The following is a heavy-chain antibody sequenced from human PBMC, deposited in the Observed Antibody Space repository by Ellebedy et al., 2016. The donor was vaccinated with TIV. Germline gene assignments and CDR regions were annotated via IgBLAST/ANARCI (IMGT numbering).Heavy chain of an antibody. CDR1: GGSLSGYY. V-gene: IGHV4-34*01. Sequence: MPSETLSLTCAVYGGSLSGYYWSWIRQPPGKGLEWIGEINHSGSTNYNSSLKSRVTISLDTSKNQFSLKLSSVTAADTAVYYCSRGVTDQNWGQGILDTVSS. CDR2: INHSGST. J-gene: IGHJ4*02. D-gene: IGHD2-21*02. CDR3: SRGVTDQN.